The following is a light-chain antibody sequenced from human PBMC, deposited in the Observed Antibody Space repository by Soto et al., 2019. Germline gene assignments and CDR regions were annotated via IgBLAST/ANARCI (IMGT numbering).Light chain of an antibody. CDR3: QTWDINTHVV. Sequence: QPVLTQSSSASASLGSSVKLTCTLSSGHSSYIIAWHQQQPGQVPRYLMNLEGSGSFNKGSGVPDRFSGSSSGADRYLTISNLQFEDEADYYCQTWDINTHVVFGGGTQLTVL. CDR1: SGHSSYI. V-gene: IGLV4-60*02. J-gene: IGLJ2*01. CDR2: LEGSGSF.